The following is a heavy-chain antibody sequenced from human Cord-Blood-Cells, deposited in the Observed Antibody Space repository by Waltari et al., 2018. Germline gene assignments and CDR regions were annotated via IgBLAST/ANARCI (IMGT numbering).Heavy chain of an antibody. Sequence: QVQLVQSGAEVRKPGSSVKVSCKASGGTFSSYAISWVRQAPGQGLEWLGGSTPIFGTGSCAHKFQGRVTITADESTSTAYMELSSLRSEDTAVYYCAIALSRSSSWYDYWGQGTLVTVSS. CDR2: STPIFGTG. CDR3: AIALSRSSSWYDY. D-gene: IGHD6-13*01. V-gene: IGHV1-69*01. J-gene: IGHJ4*02. CDR1: GGTFSSYA.